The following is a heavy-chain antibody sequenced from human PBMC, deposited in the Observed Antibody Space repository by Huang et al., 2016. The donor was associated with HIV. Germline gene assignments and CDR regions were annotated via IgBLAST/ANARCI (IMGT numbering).Heavy chain of an antibody. J-gene: IGHJ5*02. Sequence: QVRLQESGPGLVKPSETLSLSCTVSGDSVSSHYWGWIRHPPGKGLEGIGTVYDSGTTKYNPRLKSRITISVDTSKNGFSLNITSVSAADTAMYFCVRDQGRLAVGGIDNWFDPWGQGALVTVSS. CDR2: VYDSGTT. CDR1: GDSVSSHY. CDR3: VRDQGRLAVGGIDNWFDP. D-gene: IGHD6-19*01. V-gene: IGHV4-59*02.